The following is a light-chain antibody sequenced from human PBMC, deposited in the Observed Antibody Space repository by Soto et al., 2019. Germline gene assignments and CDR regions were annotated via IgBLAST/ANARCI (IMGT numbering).Light chain of an antibody. CDR1: QSLLHSNGYNY. CDR2: LGS. V-gene: IGKV2-28*01. CDR3: MQALQTPIT. Sequence: DIVMTQSPLSLPVTPGESASISCRSSQSLLHSNGYNYLDWYLQKSGQSPQLLIYLGSNRASGVPDRLSGSGSGTDYTLKISRVEAEDVGVYYCMQALQTPITFGQGTRLEIK. J-gene: IGKJ5*01.